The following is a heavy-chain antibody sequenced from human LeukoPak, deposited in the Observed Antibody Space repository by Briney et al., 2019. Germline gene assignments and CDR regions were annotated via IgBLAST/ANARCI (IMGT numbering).Heavy chain of an antibody. J-gene: IGHJ6*03. V-gene: IGHV3-30*02. Sequence: GGSLRLSCAASGFTFSSYGMYWVCQAPGKGLEWVAFIRYDGSNKYYADSVKGRFTISRDNSKNTLYLLMKSLRAEDTAVYYCAKGGGYEAQYYYYYLDVWGKGTTVTISS. D-gene: IGHD5-12*01. CDR3: AKGGGYEAQYYYYYLDV. CDR1: GFTFSSYG. CDR2: IRYDGSNK.